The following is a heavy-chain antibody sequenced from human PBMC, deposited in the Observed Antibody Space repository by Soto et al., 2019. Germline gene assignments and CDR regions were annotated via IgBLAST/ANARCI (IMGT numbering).Heavy chain of an antibody. J-gene: IGHJ3*02. V-gene: IGHV3-15*01. D-gene: IGHD5-12*01. Sequence: GVSLRLSCAASGFTFSDAWMSWVRQTPGKGLEWVGRIKTKAEGATTDYAAPVKSRFTVSRDDSRNMLFLQMNSLETDDTAVYYCTRGQFSRDGYNYGPGAFDIWGQGTMVTVSS. CDR1: GFTFSDAW. CDR2: IKTKAEGATT. CDR3: TRGQFSRDGYNYGPGAFDI.